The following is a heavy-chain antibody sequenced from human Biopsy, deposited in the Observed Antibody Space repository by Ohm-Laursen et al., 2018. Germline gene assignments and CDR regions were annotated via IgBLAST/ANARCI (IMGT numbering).Heavy chain of an antibody. CDR1: GYAVNDYF. CDR3: ARDIMNRIAGLVARSDVFDV. V-gene: IGHV1-2*02. CDR2: ISPNRGGT. D-gene: IGHD3-16*01. J-gene: IGHJ3*01. Sequence: ASVKVSCKGSGYAVNDYFLHWLRQAPGQGPEWMGGISPNRGGTDYAQKFQGRVTMTTDTSTSTVYLELRRLISDDTAVYYCARDIMNRIAGLVARSDVFDVWGQGTLVTVSS.